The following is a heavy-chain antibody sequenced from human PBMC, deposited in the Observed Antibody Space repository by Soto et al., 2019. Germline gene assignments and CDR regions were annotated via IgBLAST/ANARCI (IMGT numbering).Heavy chain of an antibody. Sequence: PGGSLRLSCAASGFTFSSYWMHWVRQAPGKGLVWVSRINSDGSSTSYADSVKGRVTISRDNAKNRLYLQMNSLRAEDTAVYYCAWGGSSARYYYYGMDVWGQGTTVTVSS. D-gene: IGHD2-2*01. CDR2: INSDGSST. CDR3: AWGGSSARYYYYGMDV. J-gene: IGHJ6*02. CDR1: GFTFSSYW. V-gene: IGHV3-74*01.